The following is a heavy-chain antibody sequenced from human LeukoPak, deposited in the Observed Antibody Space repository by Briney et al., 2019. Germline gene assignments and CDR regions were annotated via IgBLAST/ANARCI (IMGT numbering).Heavy chain of an antibody. V-gene: IGHV3-7*01. Sequence: GGSLRLSCAASTFTFSVYWMNWVRQAPGKGLEWVATIKHDGSEKHYVDSVEGRFTISRDNAMNSLYLQMNSLRAEDTAVYYCARDRGLSGYDLCDYWGQGTLVTVSS. J-gene: IGHJ4*02. CDR3: ARDRGLSGYDLCDY. CDR2: IKHDGSEK. CDR1: TFTFSVYW. D-gene: IGHD5-12*01.